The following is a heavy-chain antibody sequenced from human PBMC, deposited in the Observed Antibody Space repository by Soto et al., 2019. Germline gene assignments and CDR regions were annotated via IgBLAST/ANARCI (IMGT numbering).Heavy chain of an antibody. CDR1: GYTFTSYD. J-gene: IGHJ5*02. D-gene: IGHD4-17*01. CDR2: MNPNSGNT. V-gene: IGHV1-8*01. Sequence: QVQLVQSGAEVKKPGASVKVSCKASGYTFTSYDINWVRQATGQGLEWMGWMNPNSGNTGYAQKLQGRIXXTXNXXISTAYMELSSLRSEATAVYYCARRLRGRDNWFDPWGQGTLVTVSS. CDR3: ARRLRGRDNWFDP.